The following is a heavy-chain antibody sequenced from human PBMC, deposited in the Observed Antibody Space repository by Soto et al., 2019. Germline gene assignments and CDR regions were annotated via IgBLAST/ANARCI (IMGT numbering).Heavy chain of an antibody. J-gene: IGHJ5*02. D-gene: IGHD3-9*01. Sequence: PSETLSLTCAVYGGSFSGYYWSWIRQPPGKGLEWSGEVNHSGSTNYNPSLKSRVTISVDTPKNQFSLKLSSVTAADTAVYYCARGWSGLVIIRFDPWGREPWSPSPQ. V-gene: IGHV4-34*01. CDR1: GGSFSGYY. CDR2: VNHSGST. CDR3: ARGWSGLVIIRFDP.